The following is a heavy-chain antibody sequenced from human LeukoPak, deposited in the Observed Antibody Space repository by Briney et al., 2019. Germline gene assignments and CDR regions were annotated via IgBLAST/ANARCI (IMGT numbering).Heavy chain of an antibody. J-gene: IGHJ5*02. CDR3: ARDKEGDGSGSLNWFDP. Sequence: ASVKVSCKASGYTFTGYYMHWVRQAPGQGLELMGWINPNSGGTNYAQKFQGRVTMTRDTSISTAYMELSRLRSDDTAVYYCARDKEGDGSGSLNWFDPWGQGTLVTVSS. V-gene: IGHV1-2*02. D-gene: IGHD3-10*01. CDR1: GYTFTGYY. CDR2: INPNSGGT.